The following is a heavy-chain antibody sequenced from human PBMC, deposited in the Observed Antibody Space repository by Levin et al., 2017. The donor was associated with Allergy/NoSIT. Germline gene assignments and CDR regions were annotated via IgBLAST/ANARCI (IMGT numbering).Heavy chain of an antibody. V-gene: IGHV4-4*02. Sequence: SETLSLTCAVSGESISVPNWWTWVRQSPGKGLEWIGEISDGGRSNFNPSLKSRVTMSLDKSKNQFSLRLTSVTAADTAVYYCARLVVVLPETTGFGVYNGMDVWGQGTTVTVSS. CDR2: ISDGGRS. CDR1: GESISVPNW. D-gene: IGHD3-22*01. CDR3: ARLVVVLPETTGFGVYNGMDV. J-gene: IGHJ6*02.